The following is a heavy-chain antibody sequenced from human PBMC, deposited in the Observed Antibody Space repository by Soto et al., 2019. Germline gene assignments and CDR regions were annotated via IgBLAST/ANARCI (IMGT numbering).Heavy chain of an antibody. CDR2: IHYSGST. D-gene: IGHD6-13*01. V-gene: IGHV4-59*01. Sequence: PSETLSLTCTVSSHSISSYYWSWIRQSPGKGLEWIGYIHYSGSTNYNPSLKSRVTISVDTSKNQFSLKLSSVTAADTAVYYCAKAGYSSIWHIGWFDPWGQGTLVTVSS. CDR1: SHSISSYY. CDR3: AKAGYSSIWHIGWFDP. J-gene: IGHJ5*02.